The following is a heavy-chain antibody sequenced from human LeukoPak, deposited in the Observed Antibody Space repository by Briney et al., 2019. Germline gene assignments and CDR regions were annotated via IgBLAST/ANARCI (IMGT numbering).Heavy chain of an antibody. J-gene: IGHJ4*02. CDR1: GFTFDDYA. V-gene: IGHV3-9*01. D-gene: IGHD3-9*01. CDR3: ARDRRPLTGYNAQDY. Sequence: SLRLSCAASGFTFDDYAMQWVRLSPGKGLEWVSRIDWNSRSTVYADSVRGRFTISRDNAKNSLYLQMNSLRPEDTALYYCARDRRPLTGYNAQDYWGQGTLATVSS. CDR2: IDWNSRST.